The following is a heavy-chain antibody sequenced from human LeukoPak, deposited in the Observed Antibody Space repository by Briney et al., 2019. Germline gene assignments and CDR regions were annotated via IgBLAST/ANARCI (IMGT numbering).Heavy chain of an antibody. Sequence: SVKVSCKASGGTFSSYAFSWVRQAPGQGLEWMGRIIPILGIANYAQKFQGRVAITADKSTSTAYMELSSLRSEDTAVYYCARGEDYGDYVSYYYYGMDVWGQGTTVTVSS. CDR2: IIPILGIA. J-gene: IGHJ6*02. CDR1: GGTFSSYA. CDR3: ARGEDYGDYVSYYYYGMDV. D-gene: IGHD4-17*01. V-gene: IGHV1-69*04.